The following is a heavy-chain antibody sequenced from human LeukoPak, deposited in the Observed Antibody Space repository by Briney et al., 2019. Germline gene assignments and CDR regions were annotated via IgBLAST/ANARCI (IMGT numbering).Heavy chain of an antibody. Sequence: GGSLRLSCAASGFTFDDYGMSWVRQAPGKGLEWVSGISWNSGSIGYADSVKGRFTISRDNAKNSLYLQMNSLRAEDMALYYCAKDITPRYDSSGYQGSYFDYWGQGTLVTVSS. CDR3: AKDITPRYDSSGYQGSYFDY. CDR2: ISWNSGSI. V-gene: IGHV3-9*03. CDR1: GFTFDDYG. J-gene: IGHJ4*02. D-gene: IGHD3-22*01.